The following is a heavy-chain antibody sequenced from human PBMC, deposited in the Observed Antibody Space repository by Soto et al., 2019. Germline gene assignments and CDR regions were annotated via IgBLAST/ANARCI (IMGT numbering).Heavy chain of an antibody. CDR2: ISGSGSST. Sequence: EVQLLESGGDLVQPGGSLRLSCAASGFPFSSYAMTWVRQAPGKGLEWVASISGSGSSTYSADSVKGRFTVSGDNSKNTQYLQMDSLRVEDTAVYFCAKGIASVVTSKGIDYWGQGTLVTVSS. D-gene: IGHD6-13*01. V-gene: IGHV3-23*01. CDR1: GFPFSSYA. CDR3: AKGIASVVTSKGIDY. J-gene: IGHJ4*02.